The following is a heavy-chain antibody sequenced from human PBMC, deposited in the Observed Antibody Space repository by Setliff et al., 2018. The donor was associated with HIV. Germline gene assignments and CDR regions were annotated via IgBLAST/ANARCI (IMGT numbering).Heavy chain of an antibody. CDR3: AKMACSGGNCYSGS. J-gene: IGHJ5*02. D-gene: IGHD2-15*01. V-gene: IGHV3-23*01. Sequence: GVLKISCAASGFTFSSFAMNWVRQAPGKGLEWVSIIRASGVSTYYADSVKDRFTISRDNSKNTLYLQMSGLRAEDTAVYYCAKMACSGGNCYSGSWGQGALVTVSS. CDR2: IRASGVST. CDR1: GFTFSSFA.